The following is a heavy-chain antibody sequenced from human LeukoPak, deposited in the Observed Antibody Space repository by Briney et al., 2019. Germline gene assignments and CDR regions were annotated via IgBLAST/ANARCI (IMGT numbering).Heavy chain of an antibody. D-gene: IGHD1-26*01. Sequence: SEPLSLACTVFGGSISSFYWSWLRQTAGKGLEWMGGIYTDGDTDYNPSLKSRVTMSVDTSKKQFSLKLTSVTAADTAVYYCARDARIVGATTWGDYWGQGTLVIVSS. CDR3: ARDARIVGATTWGDY. CDR1: GGSISSFY. V-gene: IGHV4-4*07. CDR2: IYTDGDT. J-gene: IGHJ4*02.